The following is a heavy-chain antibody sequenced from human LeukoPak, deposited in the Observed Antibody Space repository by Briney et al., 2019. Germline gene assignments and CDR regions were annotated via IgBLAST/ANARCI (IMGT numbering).Heavy chain of an antibody. J-gene: IGHJ5*02. CDR1: GGSISSYY. V-gene: IGHV4-59*12. CDR2: IYHSGST. D-gene: IGHD2-2*03. CDR3: ARLLRVGYCSTTTCNWFDP. Sequence: SETLSLTCTVSGGSISSYYWSWIRQPPGKGLEWIGSIYHSGSTNYSPSLKSRVTISVDTSKNQFSLKLSSVTAADTAVYYCARLLRVGYCSTTTCNWFDPWGQGTLVTVSS.